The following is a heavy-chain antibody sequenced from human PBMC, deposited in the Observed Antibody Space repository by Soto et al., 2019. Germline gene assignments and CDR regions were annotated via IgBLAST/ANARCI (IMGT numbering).Heavy chain of an antibody. CDR3: ARVERGTATTVVDAFDI. D-gene: IGHD1-1*01. Sequence: QVQLQQWGAGLLKPSETLSLTCAVYGGFVSSGSYYWSWIRQPPGKGLEWIGEMSHSGGTHFNPSLKSRVTISGDPSKNQFSLKMSSVTAADTALYYCARVERGTATTVVDAFDIWGQGTMVTVSS. V-gene: IGHV4-34*01. CDR2: MSHSGGT. J-gene: IGHJ3*02. CDR1: GGFVSSGSYY.